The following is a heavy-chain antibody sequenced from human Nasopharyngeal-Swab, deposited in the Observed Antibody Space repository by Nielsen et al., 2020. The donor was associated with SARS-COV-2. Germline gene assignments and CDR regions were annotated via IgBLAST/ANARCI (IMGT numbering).Heavy chain of an antibody. CDR1: GFTLSSYS. D-gene: IGHD2-2*01. CDR3: ARVHCSRSSCSAPDYYYYYMDV. Sequence: GGSLRLSCAASGFTLSSYSMNWVRQAPGKGLEWVSSISSSSSYIFYADSVKGRFTISRDNAKNSLYPQMNSLRVEDTAVYYCARVHCSRSSCSAPDYYYYYMDVWGKGTTVTVSS. CDR2: ISSSSSYI. J-gene: IGHJ6*03. V-gene: IGHV3-21*01.